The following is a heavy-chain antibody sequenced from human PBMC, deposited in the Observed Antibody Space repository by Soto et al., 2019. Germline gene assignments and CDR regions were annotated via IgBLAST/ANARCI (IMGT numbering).Heavy chain of an antibody. Sequence: QVQLQESGPGQVKPSGPLSLTCAVSGDSINSSNWWSWVRQPPGKGLEWIREIYHSGTINYNPSLKSLISISLDKSKNQFSLKLNSVTAADTAVYFCASSKRPTVLVDYWGQGARVTVSS. CDR2: IYHSGTI. CDR1: GDSINSSNW. V-gene: IGHV4-4*02. CDR3: ASSKRPTVLVDY. D-gene: IGHD2-8*02. J-gene: IGHJ4*02.